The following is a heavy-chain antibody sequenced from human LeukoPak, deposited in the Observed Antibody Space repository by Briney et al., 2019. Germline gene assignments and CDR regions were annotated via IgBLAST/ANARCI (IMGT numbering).Heavy chain of an antibody. CDR1: GYSITSSSW. CDR3: AITYDSSGYYYNY. Sequence: PSDTLSLTCAVSGYSITSSSWWGWIRQPPGKGLEWIGYIYHSGTTYYNPSLQSRVTMSVDTSKNQFSLKLSSVTAVDTAVYYCAITYDSSGYYYNYWGRGTLVTVSS. CDR2: IYHSGTT. J-gene: IGHJ4*02. D-gene: IGHD3-22*01. V-gene: IGHV4-28*01.